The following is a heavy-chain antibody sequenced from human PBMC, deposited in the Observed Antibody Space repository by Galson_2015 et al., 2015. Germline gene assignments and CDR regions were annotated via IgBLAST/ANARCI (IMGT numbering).Heavy chain of an antibody. J-gene: IGHJ4*02. D-gene: IGHD2-15*01. V-gene: IGHV5-51*01. CDR1: GYSFTTYW. CDR3: VRRGYCSGGSCYSSHFDY. Sequence: QSGAEVKEPGESLQISCKGSGYSFTTYWIGWVRQMPGKGLEWMGIIYPGDSDTRYSPSFQGQVTISADKSISTAYLQWSSLKASDTAIYYCVRRGYCSGGSCYSSHFDYWGQGTLVTVSS. CDR2: IYPGDSDT.